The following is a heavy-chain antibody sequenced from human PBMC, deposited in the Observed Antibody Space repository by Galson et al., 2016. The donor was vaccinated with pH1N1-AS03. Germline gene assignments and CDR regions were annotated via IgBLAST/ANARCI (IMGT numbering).Heavy chain of an antibody. V-gene: IGHV4-38-2*01. D-gene: IGHD5-24*01. Sequence: SETLSLTCAVSGYSISSGYYWGWIRQPPGKGLEWIESMYYSGSTYYNPSLKSRVTISVDTSKNQFSLKLSSVTAADTAFYYCARGYRDGYNYAPRYYFHSWGQGTLVTVSS. CDR2: MYYSGST. J-gene: IGHJ4*02. CDR3: ARGYRDGYNYAPRYYFHS. CDR1: GYSISSGYY.